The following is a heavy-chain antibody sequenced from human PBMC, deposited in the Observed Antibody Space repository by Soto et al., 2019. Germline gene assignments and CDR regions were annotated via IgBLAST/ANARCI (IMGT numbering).Heavy chain of an antibody. J-gene: IGHJ4*02. Sequence: PSETLSLTCTVSGGSISSGDYYWRWIRQPPGKGLEWIGYIYYSGSTYYNPSLKSRVTISVDTSKNQFSLKLSSVTAADTAVYYCASAYYDSSGYYSPPYFDYWGQGALVTV. D-gene: IGHD3-22*01. CDR3: ASAYYDSSGYYSPPYFDY. V-gene: IGHV4-30-4*01. CDR2: IYYSGST. CDR1: GGSISSGDYY.